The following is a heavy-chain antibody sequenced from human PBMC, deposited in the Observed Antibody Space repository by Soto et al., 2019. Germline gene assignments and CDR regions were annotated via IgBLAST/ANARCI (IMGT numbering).Heavy chain of an antibody. D-gene: IGHD2-15*01. CDR1: GFTFSHHW. Sequence: ESGGGLVQPGGSLRVSCAASGFTFSHHWMSWVRQAPGKGLEWVANIRQDGSEKFYVDSVEGRFTISRDNANNALFLEMSSFRPEDSAVYYCTRGYCPCCSCYYEYYLEYWGPGTLVTVSS. V-gene: IGHV3-7*03. J-gene: IGHJ4*02. CDR2: IRQDGSEK. CDR3: TRGYCPCCSCYYEYYLEY.